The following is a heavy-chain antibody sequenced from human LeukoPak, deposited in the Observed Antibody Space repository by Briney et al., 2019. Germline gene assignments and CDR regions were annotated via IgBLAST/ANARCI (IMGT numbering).Heavy chain of an antibody. Sequence: GASVKVSCKASGYTFTSYGVTWVRQAPGQGLEWMGWINPNSGGTNYAQKFQGRVTMTRDTSISTAYMELSRLRSDDTAVYYCARDSGYDVHFDYWGQGTLVTVSS. D-gene: IGHD5-12*01. V-gene: IGHV1-2*02. CDR1: GYTFTSYG. CDR2: INPNSGGT. CDR3: ARDSGYDVHFDY. J-gene: IGHJ4*02.